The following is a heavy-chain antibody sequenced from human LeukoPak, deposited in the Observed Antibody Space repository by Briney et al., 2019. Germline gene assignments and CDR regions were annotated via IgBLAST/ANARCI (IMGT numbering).Heavy chain of an antibody. Sequence: SETLSLTCTVSGGSISSFYWSWIRQPPGKGLEWIGYIYYSGSTNYNPSLKSRVTISVDTSKNQFYLKLSSVTAADTAIYYCARQREYYESSGYYSFDYWGQGTLVTVSS. J-gene: IGHJ4*02. CDR3: ARQREYYESSGYYSFDY. CDR2: IYYSGST. CDR1: GGSISSFY. D-gene: IGHD3-22*01. V-gene: IGHV4-59*08.